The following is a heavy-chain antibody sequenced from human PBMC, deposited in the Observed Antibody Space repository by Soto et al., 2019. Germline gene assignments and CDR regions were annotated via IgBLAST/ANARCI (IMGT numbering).Heavy chain of an antibody. CDR2: LNPSGDT. Sequence: QVQLQQWGAGLLKPSETLSLTCAVYGGSFSGYYWSWIRQPPGKGLEWIGELNPSGDTNYNPSLKSRVTISVDTSKNPLSLKLSSVTAADTAVYYCARGRHGGAAFWGQGTLVTVSS. CDR3: ARGRHGGAAF. D-gene: IGHD4-17*01. J-gene: IGHJ4*02. V-gene: IGHV4-34*02. CDR1: GGSFSGYY.